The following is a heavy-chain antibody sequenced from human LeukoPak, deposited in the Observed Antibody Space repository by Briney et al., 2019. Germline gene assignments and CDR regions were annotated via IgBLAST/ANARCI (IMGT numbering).Heavy chain of an antibody. CDR2: IYYSGST. D-gene: IGHD3-10*01. CDR3: ARHFYYNSGSYNWFEP. V-gene: IGHV4-59*08. Sequence: SETLSLTCPVSGGSISSYYWSWIRQPPGKGLEWIGYIYYSGSTTYNPSLKSRVTISVDTSQSQFSLKLNSVTAADTAVYYCARHFYYNSGSYNWFEPWGQGTLVIVSS. J-gene: IGHJ5*02. CDR1: GGSISSYY.